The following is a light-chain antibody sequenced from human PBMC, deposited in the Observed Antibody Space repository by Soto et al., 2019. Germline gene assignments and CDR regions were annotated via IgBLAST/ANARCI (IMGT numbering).Light chain of an antibody. CDR1: QSVDKF. V-gene: IGKV3-11*01. CDR3: QQRKHWPPIT. CDR2: DSS. Sequence: EVEFTQSPATLSLSPGETATLSCRASQSVDKFLAWYQQRPGQPPRLLIFDSSNRAAGVPVRFSGSGSGTVFTLTIGSLXPEDSAVYFCQQRKHWPPITFGQGTRLEIK. J-gene: IGKJ5*01.